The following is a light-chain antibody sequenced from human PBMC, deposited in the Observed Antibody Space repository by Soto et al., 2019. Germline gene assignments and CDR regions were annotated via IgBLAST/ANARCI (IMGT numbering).Light chain of an antibody. CDR3: QHYNSDPWT. CDR2: DSS. Sequence: DIEMTQSPSTLSASVGDRVTITCRASEAIRRWLAWYQQRPGKAPKVLIYDSSTLESGVPPRFSGSGSETKYSRTISSLQPEDSASYYCQHYNSDPWTFGQGTNVEIK. CDR1: EAIRRW. J-gene: IGKJ1*01. V-gene: IGKV1-5*01.